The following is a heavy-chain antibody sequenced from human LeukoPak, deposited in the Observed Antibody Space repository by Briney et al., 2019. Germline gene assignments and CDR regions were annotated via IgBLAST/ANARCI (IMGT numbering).Heavy chain of an antibody. CDR1: GGSISSYY. Sequence: PSETLSLTCTVSGGSISSYYWSWIRQPPGKGLEWIGYIYYSGSTNYNPSLKSRVTISVDTSKNQFSLKLSCVTAADTAVYYCARGGSTSWEIDYWGQGTLVTVSS. CDR2: IYYSGST. J-gene: IGHJ4*02. D-gene: IGHD2-2*01. CDR3: ARGGSTSWEIDY. V-gene: IGHV4-59*01.